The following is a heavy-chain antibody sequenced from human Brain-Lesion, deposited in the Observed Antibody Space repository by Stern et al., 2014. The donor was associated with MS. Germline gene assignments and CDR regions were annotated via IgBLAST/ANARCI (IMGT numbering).Heavy chain of an antibody. CDR1: GYTFIRYA. J-gene: IGHJ4*02. V-gene: IGHV1-3*01. CDR3: ARDDHRDSSGHYAPFDY. Sequence: QVQLVESGAEVKKPGASVKVSCKASGYTFIRYAMHLVRQAPGQRLEGMGRVHGVVDKTKYSHKFHGRVTITRDTSANTVYMELSSLRSEDTAVYYCARDDHRDSSGHYAPFDYWGQGTRVTVSS. D-gene: IGHD3-22*01. CDR2: VHGVVDKT.